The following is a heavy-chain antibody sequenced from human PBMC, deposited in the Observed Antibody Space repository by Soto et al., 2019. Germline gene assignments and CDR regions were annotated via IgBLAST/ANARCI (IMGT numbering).Heavy chain of an antibody. CDR2: ISSSAIST. D-gene: IGHD3-9*01. Sequence: EVQLLESGGGLIQPGGSLRLSCAASGFTFSTYAMNWVRQTPGKGLEWVATISSSAISTNYADSVKGRFTISRDNSKNDLYLRMTSLRTEDTAVYFCAKKAYDAVTGHYFDYWGQGTLVTVSS. CDR3: AKKAYDAVTGHYFDY. CDR1: GFTFSTYA. J-gene: IGHJ4*02. V-gene: IGHV3-23*01.